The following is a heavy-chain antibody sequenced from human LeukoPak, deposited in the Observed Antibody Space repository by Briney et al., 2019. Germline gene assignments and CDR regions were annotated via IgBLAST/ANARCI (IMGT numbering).Heavy chain of an antibody. CDR1: GGSISSYY. D-gene: IGHD3-22*01. Sequence: SETLSLTCTVSGGSISSYYWSWIRQPPGKGLEWIGYIYDSGSTNYNPSLKSRVTISVDTSKNQFSLKVSSVTAADTAVYYCARANYYDNSGYSRGAFDIWGQGTMVTVSS. CDR2: IYDSGST. V-gene: IGHV4-59*08. CDR3: ARANYYDNSGYSRGAFDI. J-gene: IGHJ3*02.